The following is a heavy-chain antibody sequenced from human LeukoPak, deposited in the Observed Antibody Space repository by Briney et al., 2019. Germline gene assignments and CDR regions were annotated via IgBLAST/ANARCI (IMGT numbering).Heavy chain of an antibody. CDR3: ARGEPGITMVRNQP. J-gene: IGHJ5*02. CDR2: INHSGST. D-gene: IGHD3-10*01. V-gene: IGHV4-34*01. Sequence: SETLSLTCAVYGGSFSGYYWPWIRQPPGKGLEWIGEINHSGSTYYNPSLKSRVTISVDTSKNQFSLKLSSVTAADTAVYYCARGEPGITMVRNQPWGQGTLVTVSS. CDR1: GGSFSGYY.